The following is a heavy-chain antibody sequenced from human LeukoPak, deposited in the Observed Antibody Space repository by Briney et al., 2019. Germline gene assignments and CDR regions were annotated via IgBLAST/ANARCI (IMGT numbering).Heavy chain of an antibody. CDR2: INPNSGGT. D-gene: IGHD3-10*01. CDR3: ARALELLWFGESQPTGMDV. J-gene: IGHJ6*04. Sequence: ASVKVSCKASGYTFTGYYMHWVRQAPGQGLEWMGWINPNSGGTNYAQKFQGRVTMTRDTSISTAYMELTRLRSDDTAVYYCARALELLWFGESQPTGMDVWGKGTTVTISS. CDR1: GYTFTGYY. V-gene: IGHV1-2*02.